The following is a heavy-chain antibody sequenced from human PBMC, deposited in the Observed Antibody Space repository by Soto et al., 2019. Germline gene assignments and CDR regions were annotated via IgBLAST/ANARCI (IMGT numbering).Heavy chain of an antibody. CDR3: ARGDYSNYYYYGMDV. Sequence: SCAASGFTFSSYGMHWVRQAPGKGLEWVAVIWYDGSNKYYADSVKGRFTISRDNSKNTLYLQMNSLRAEDTAVYYCARGDYSNYYYYGMDVWGQGTTVTVSS. CDR1: GFTFSSYG. CDR2: IWYDGSNK. V-gene: IGHV3-33*01. J-gene: IGHJ6*02. D-gene: IGHD4-4*01.